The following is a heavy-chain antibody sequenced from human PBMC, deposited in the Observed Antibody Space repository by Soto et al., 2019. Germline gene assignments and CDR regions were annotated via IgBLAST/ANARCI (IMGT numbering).Heavy chain of an antibody. Sequence: SETLSLTCTVSGGSISSYYWTWIRQPPGKGLEWVGYVYYSGTTYYNPSLQSRVTISVDTSKNQFSMKVKSVTAADTAIYYCARAGSTWRYFFDYWGQGSLVTVSS. CDR1: GGSISSYY. J-gene: IGHJ4*02. V-gene: IGHV4-59*01. CDR3: ARAGSTWRYFFDY. CDR2: VYYSGTT. D-gene: IGHD6-13*01.